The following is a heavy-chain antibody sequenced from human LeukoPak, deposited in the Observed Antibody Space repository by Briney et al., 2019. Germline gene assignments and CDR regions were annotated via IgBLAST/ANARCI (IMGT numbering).Heavy chain of an antibody. V-gene: IGHV1-2*02. Sequence: GASVKVSCKASGYTFTGYYMHWVRQAPGQGLEWMGWINPNSGGTNYAQKFQGRVTMTRDTSISTAYMGLSRLRSDDTAVYYCARDRSSTWAAAGTCNYWGQGTLVTVSS. D-gene: IGHD6-13*01. CDR2: INPNSGGT. J-gene: IGHJ4*02. CDR3: ARDRSSTWAAAGTCNY. CDR1: GYTFTGYY.